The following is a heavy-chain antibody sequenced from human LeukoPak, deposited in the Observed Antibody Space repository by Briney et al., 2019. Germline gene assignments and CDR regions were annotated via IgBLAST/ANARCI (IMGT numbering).Heavy chain of an antibody. D-gene: IGHD2-2*02. CDR1: GYTFTSYG. Sequence: ASVKVSCKASGYTFTSYGISWVRQAPGQGLEWMGWISAYNGNTNYAQKLQGRVTMTTDTSTSTAYMELRSLRSDDTAVYYCARAPLGYCSSTSCYTRGYFDYWGQGTLVTVSS. CDR2: ISAYNGNT. V-gene: IGHV1-18*01. J-gene: IGHJ4*02. CDR3: ARAPLGYCSSTSCYTRGYFDY.